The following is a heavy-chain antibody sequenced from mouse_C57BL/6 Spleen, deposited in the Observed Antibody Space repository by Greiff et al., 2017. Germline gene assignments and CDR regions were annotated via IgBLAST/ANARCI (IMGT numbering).Heavy chain of an antibody. CDR3: ARDGNSRFFDY. J-gene: IGHJ2*01. D-gene: IGHD2-1*01. CDR2: IYPGDGDT. CDR1: GYAFSSSG. V-gene: IGHV1-82*01. Sequence: QVQLQQSGPELVKPGASVKISCKASGYAFSSSGMNWVKQRPGKGREWIGRIYPGDGDTNYNGKFKGKATLTADKSSSTAYMQLSSLTSEDSAVYFCARDGNSRFFDYWGQGTTLTVSS.